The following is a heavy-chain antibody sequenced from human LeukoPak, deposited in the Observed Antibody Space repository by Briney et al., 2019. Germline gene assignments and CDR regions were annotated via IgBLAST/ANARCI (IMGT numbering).Heavy chain of an antibody. CDR3: AKADPPIIEGARGDAFDV. D-gene: IGHD1-26*01. J-gene: IGHJ3*01. CDR1: GYSFSTYG. V-gene: IGHV1-18*01. Sequence: GASVKVSCKASGYSFSTYGVTWVRQGPGQGLEWMGWISPYGGNTDYAQKVQGRVTMTTDTSTSTAYMELRSLTCDDTAVYYCAKADPPIIEGARGDAFDVWGQGTMVIVSS. CDR2: ISPYGGNT.